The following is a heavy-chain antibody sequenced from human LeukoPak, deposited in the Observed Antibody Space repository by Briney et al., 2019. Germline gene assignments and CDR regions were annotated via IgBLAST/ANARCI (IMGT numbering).Heavy chain of an antibody. Sequence: SETLSLTCTVYGGSISNSSYYWGWIRQPPGKGLEWMGNIYYSGRTYYNPSLKGRVTISVDTAKNHFSRKLSSVTAADTAVYCCARLSITGRSAFDMWGQGTMV. CDR2: IYYSGRT. V-gene: IGHV4-39*01. CDR1: GGSISNSSYY. CDR3: ARLSITGRSAFDM. J-gene: IGHJ3*02. D-gene: IGHD1-20*01.